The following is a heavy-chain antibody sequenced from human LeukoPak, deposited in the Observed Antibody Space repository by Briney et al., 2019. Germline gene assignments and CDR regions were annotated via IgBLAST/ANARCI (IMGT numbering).Heavy chain of an antibody. CDR3: ARGPAGYGGNFDY. CDR2: IYYSGSP. V-gene: IGHV4-59*01. J-gene: IGHJ4*02. CDR1: GGSISSSY. D-gene: IGHD4-23*01. Sequence: SSETLSLTCTVSGGSISSSYWSWIRQPPGKGLECIGYIYYSGSPNYNPSLKSRVTISLDTSKNQFSLKLSSVTAADTAVYYCARGPAGYGGNFDYWGQGTLVTVSS.